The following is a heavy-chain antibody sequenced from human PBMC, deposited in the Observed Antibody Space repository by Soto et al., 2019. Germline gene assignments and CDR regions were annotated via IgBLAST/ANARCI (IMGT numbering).Heavy chain of an antibody. CDR3: ARDSEVRAEYYYYYALDV. Sequence: GGSLRLSCAASGFTFSTYALHWVRQAPGKGLEWLAVISYDGANKYHAESLKGQFTISQDNSKNKLYLQMNSLRVEDTAVYFCARDSEVRAEYYYYYALDVWGQGTTVTVSS. CDR1: GFTFSTYA. V-gene: IGHV3-30*04. D-gene: IGHD3-10*01. J-gene: IGHJ6*02. CDR2: ISYDGANK.